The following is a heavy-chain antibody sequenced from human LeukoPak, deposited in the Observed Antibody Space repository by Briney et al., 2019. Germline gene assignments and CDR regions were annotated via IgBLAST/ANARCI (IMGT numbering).Heavy chain of an antibody. J-gene: IGHJ3*02. Sequence: PSETLSLTCAVYGGSFSGYYRSWIRQPPGKGLEWIGEINHSGSTNYNPSLKSRVTISVDTSKNQFSLKLSSVTAADTAVYYCARVREDPWNSAPHAFDIWGQGTMVTVSS. D-gene: IGHD1-1*01. CDR1: GGSFSGYY. CDR3: ARVREDPWNSAPHAFDI. V-gene: IGHV4-34*01. CDR2: INHSGST.